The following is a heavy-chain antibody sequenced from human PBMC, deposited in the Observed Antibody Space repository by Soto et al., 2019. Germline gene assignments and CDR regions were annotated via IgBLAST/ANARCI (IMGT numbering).Heavy chain of an antibody. D-gene: IGHD2-21*01. CDR3: ARDNGLAGSFDP. Sequence: HPGGSPRLSCAASGFTFSTYSMNWVRQAPGKGLEWVSYISYTSSTIYYADSVKGRFTISRDNAKNSLFLQMHSLRDEDTAVYYCARDNGLAGSFDPWGQGTLVTVSS. V-gene: IGHV3-48*02. CDR2: ISYTSSTI. J-gene: IGHJ5*02. CDR1: GFTFSTYS.